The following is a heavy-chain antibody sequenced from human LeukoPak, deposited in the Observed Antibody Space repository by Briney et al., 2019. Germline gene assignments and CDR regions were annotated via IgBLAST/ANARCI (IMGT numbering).Heavy chain of an antibody. V-gene: IGHV3-23*01. Sequence: SGGSLRLSCAASGFTFSAYAMSWVRQATGKGLEWVSSISGSGGSTYYADSVKGRFTISRDNSKNTLYLQMNSLRAEDTAVYYCAKERNSKGYFDYWGQGTLVTVSS. CDR3: AKERNSKGYFDY. CDR1: GFTFSAYA. J-gene: IGHJ4*02. D-gene: IGHD1-14*01. CDR2: ISGSGGST.